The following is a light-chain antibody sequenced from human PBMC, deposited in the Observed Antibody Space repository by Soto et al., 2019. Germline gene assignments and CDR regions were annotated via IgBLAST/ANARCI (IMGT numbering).Light chain of an antibody. Sequence: EIVLTQSPGTLYLSPGERATLSCRASQSVSSNYLAWYQQKRGQAPRLLIYAASARATGIPDRFSGSGSGTDFTLTISRLEPEDFAVYYCQQRSNWFLTFGGGTKVEIK. CDR3: QQRSNWFLT. CDR1: QSVSSNY. J-gene: IGKJ4*01. CDR2: AAS. V-gene: IGKV3D-20*02.